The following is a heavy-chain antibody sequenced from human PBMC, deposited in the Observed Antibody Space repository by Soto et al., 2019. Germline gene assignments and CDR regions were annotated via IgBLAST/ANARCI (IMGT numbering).Heavy chain of an antibody. J-gene: IGHJ4*02. CDR1: GGSISSSSYY. D-gene: IGHD3-10*01. Sequence: PSETLSLTCTVSGGSISSSSYYWGWIRQPPGKGLEWIGSIYYSGSTYYNPSLKSRVTISVDTSKNQFSLKLSSVTAADTAVYYCARHGLDYYGSGSYGGGYYFDYWGQGTLVTVSS. CDR2: IYYSGST. V-gene: IGHV4-39*01. CDR3: ARHGLDYYGSGSYGGGYYFDY.